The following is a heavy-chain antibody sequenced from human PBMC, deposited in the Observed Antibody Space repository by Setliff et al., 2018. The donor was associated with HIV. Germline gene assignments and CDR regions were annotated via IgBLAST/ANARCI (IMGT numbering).Heavy chain of an antibody. V-gene: IGHV1-3*01. Sequence: ASVKVSCKASGYTFTNYAMHWVRQAPGQRLEWMGWINAGNGDTKYSQKFQGRVTFTWDTSASTAYMELSSPRSEDTALYYCARDSGDDYSDYYYYGMDVWDQGTTVTVS. CDR2: INAGNGDT. D-gene: IGHD4-4*01. CDR1: GYTFTNYA. J-gene: IGHJ6*02. CDR3: ARDSGDDYSDYYYYGMDV.